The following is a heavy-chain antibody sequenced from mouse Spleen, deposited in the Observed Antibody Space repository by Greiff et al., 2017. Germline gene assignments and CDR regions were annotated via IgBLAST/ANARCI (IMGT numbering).Heavy chain of an antibody. CDR2: INPNNGGT. Sequence: VQLQQSGPELVKPGASVKISCKASGYTFTDYYMNWVKQSHGKSLEWIGDINPNNGGTSYNQKFKGKATLTVDKSSSTAYMELRSLTSEDSAVYYCARNDYDGGYFDVWGAGTTVTVSS. CDR1: GYTFTDYY. J-gene: IGHJ1*01. D-gene: IGHD2-4*01. V-gene: IGHV1-26*01. CDR3: ARNDYDGGYFDV.